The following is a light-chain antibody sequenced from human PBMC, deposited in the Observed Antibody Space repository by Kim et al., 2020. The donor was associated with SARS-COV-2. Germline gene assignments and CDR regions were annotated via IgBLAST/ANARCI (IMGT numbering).Light chain of an antibody. V-gene: IGLV2-14*03. CDR1: SSDVGGYNY. J-gene: IGLJ3*02. CDR3: GSYTDNDNWV. CDR2: DVS. Sequence: QSALTQPASVSGSPGQSITISCTGTSSDVGGYNYVSWYQQHPGKAPKLIVYDVSNRPSGVSNRFSGSKSGNTASLTISGLQAEDEASYYCGSYTDNDNWVFGGGTSLTVL.